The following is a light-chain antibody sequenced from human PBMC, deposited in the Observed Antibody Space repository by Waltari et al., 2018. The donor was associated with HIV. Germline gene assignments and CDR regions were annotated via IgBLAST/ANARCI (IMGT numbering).Light chain of an antibody. CDR3: EVWDETRNHVV. V-gene: IGLV3-21*04. Sequence: YVLTQPPSVSVAPGTPATIPCGGARIGTKSVHWYQQKSGQAPQLIIYYDSDPPSGIPERFSGSNSGSTATLTISRVEAGDEADYYCEVWDETRNHVVFGGGTKLFAL. CDR1: RIGTKS. CDR2: YDS. J-gene: IGLJ2*01.